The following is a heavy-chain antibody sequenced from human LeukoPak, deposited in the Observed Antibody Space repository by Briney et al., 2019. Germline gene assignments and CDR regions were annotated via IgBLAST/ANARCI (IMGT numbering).Heavy chain of an antibody. J-gene: IGHJ6*03. CDR3: ARVWTAAGSYWGYYYMDV. Sequence: GGSLRLSCAASGFTFSSYSMNWVRQAPGKGLEWVSYISSSSSTIYYADSVKGRFTISRDNAKNSLYLQMNSLRAEDTAVYYCARVWTAAGSYWGYYYMDVWGKGTTVTVSS. D-gene: IGHD6-13*01. V-gene: IGHV3-48*04. CDR1: GFTFSSYS. CDR2: ISSSSSTI.